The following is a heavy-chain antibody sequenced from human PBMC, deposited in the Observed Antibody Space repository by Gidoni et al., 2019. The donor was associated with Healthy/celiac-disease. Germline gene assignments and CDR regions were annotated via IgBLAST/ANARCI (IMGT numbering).Heavy chain of an antibody. Sequence: QVQLQESGPGLVKPSETLSLTCTVSGGSISSYYWRWIRQPPGKGLEWIGYIYYSGSTHYNPSLKSRVTISVDTSKNQFSLKLSSVTAADTAVYYCARAPRYCSGGSCYWPKGGIDYWGQGTLVTVSS. CDR1: GGSISSYY. V-gene: IGHV4-59*01. CDR2: IYYSGST. CDR3: ARAPRYCSGGSCYWPKGGIDY. D-gene: IGHD2-15*01. J-gene: IGHJ4*02.